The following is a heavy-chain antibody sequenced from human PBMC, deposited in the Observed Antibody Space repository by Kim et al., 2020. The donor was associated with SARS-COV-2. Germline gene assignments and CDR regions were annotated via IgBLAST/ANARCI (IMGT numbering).Heavy chain of an antibody. Sequence: GGSLRLSCAASGFTFSSYGMHWVRQAPGKGLEWVAVIWYDGSNKYYADSVKGRFTISRDNSKNTLYLQMNSLRAEDTAVYYCARDLSDSSGWYGLGYWGQGTLVTVSS. J-gene: IGHJ4*02. D-gene: IGHD6-19*01. CDR1: GFTFSSYG. CDR3: ARDLSDSSGWYGLGY. CDR2: IWYDGSNK. V-gene: IGHV3-33*01.